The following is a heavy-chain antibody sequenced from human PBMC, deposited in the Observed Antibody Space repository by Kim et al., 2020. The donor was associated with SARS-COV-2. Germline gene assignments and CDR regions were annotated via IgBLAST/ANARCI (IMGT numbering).Heavy chain of an antibody. J-gene: IGHJ4*02. CDR3: ARGLGYYDSSGYYAY. Sequence: PSLKSRVTISLDTSKKQFSLKLNSVTAADTAVYYCARGLGYYDSSGYYAYWGQGTLVTVSS. V-gene: IGHV4-34*01. D-gene: IGHD3-22*01.